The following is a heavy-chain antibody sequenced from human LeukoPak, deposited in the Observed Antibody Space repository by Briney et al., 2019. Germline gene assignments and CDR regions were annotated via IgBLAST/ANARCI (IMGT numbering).Heavy chain of an antibody. CDR1: GFTFSDYT. CDR3: ARDPGPKYYFDY. J-gene: IGHJ4*02. Sequence: GGPLRLSCEASGFTFSDYTMNWVRQAPGKGLEWVSSIRSISSHIYYVDSVKGRFTISRDNAKNSLYLQMNNLRVEDTAVYFCARDPGPKYYFDYWGLGTLVTVSS. V-gene: IGHV3-21*06. CDR2: IRSISSHI.